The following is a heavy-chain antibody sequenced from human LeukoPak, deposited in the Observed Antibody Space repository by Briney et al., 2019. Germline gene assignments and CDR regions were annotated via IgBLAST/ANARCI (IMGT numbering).Heavy chain of an antibody. CDR1: GYSISSGYY. J-gene: IGHJ1*01. CDR3: ARAGSYSPDFQH. CDR2: IYHSGST. Sequence: ETLSLTCTVSGYSISSGYYWGWTRQPPGKGLEWIGSIYHSGSTYYNPSLKSRVTISVDTSKNQFSLKLSSVTAADTAVYYCARAGSYSPDFQHWGQGTLVTVSS. D-gene: IGHD1-26*01. V-gene: IGHV4-38-2*02.